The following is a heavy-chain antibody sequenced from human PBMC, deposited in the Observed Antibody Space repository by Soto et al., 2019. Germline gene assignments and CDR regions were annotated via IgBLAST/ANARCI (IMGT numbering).Heavy chain of an antibody. CDR1: GFTFSSYA. CDR2: ISYDGSNK. V-gene: IGHV3-30-3*01. D-gene: IGHD6-6*01. CDR3: ARDVRAARVGVVVHYYYYYGMDV. J-gene: IGHJ6*02. Sequence: AGGSLRLSCAASGFTFSSYAMHWVRQAPGKGLEWVAVISYDGSNKYYADSVKGRFTISRDNSKNTLYLQMNSLGAEDTAVYYCARDVRAARVGVVVHYYYYYGMDVWGQGTTVTVSS.